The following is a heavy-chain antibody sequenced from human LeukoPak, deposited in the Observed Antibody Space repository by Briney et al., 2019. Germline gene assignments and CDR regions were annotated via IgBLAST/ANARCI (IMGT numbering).Heavy chain of an antibody. CDR3: ARAESDYGSGLDY. V-gene: IGHV4-30-4*01. Sequence: PSQTLSLTCTVSGVSISSGDYYWSWIRQPPGKGLEGIVYIDYSGSTYYNPALRSRVTISGDTSKNQFSLKLSSVTAADTALYYCARAESDYGSGLDYWGQGTLVTVSS. CDR1: GVSISSGDYY. D-gene: IGHD3-10*01. J-gene: IGHJ4*02. CDR2: IDYSGST.